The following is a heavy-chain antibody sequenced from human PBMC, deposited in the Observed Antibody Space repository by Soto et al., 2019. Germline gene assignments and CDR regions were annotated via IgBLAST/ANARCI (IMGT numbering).Heavy chain of an antibody. CDR2: ISKGGGTI. V-gene: IGHV3-48*03. D-gene: IGHD4-17*01. CDR3: ARNNGDYEVY. J-gene: IGHJ4*02. Sequence: GGSLSLSCAASGSTFSNYEMNWVRRAPGKGLEWVSYISKGGGTIHYADSVKGRFTISRDNAKNSLYLQMNSLRAEDTAIYYCARNNGDYEVYWGQGALVTVSS. CDR1: GSTFSNYE.